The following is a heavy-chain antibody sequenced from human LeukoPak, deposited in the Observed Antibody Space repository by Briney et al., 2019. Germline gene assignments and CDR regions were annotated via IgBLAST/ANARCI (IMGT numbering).Heavy chain of an antibody. D-gene: IGHD1-26*01. CDR3: AKDRLMVGATNGGGYYYGMDV. J-gene: IGHJ6*02. V-gene: IGHV4-59*01. CDR1: GGSISIYY. CDR2: VYNSENT. Sequence: SETLSLTCTVSGGSISIYYWSWIRQPPGKGLEWIGYVYNSENTNYNPSLKSRATISADTSKNQFSLKLNSVTAADTAVYYCAKDRLMVGATNGGGYYYGMDVWGQGTTVTVSS.